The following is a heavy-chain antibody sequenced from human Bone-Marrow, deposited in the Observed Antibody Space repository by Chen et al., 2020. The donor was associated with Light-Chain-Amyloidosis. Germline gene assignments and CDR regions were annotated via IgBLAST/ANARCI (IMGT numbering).Heavy chain of an antibody. D-gene: IGHD5-12*01. CDR1: GHPFPNYW. V-gene: IGHV5-51*01. CDR3: ARRRDGYNFDY. CDR2: IYPDDSDA. J-gene: IGHJ4*02. Sequence: EVQLEQSGPEVKKPGESLKISFKGSGHPFPNYWIGGVRQMPGKGLEWMGVIYPDDSDARYSPSFEGQVTISADKSITTAYLQWRSLKASDTAMYYCARRRDGYNFDYWGQGTLVTVSS.